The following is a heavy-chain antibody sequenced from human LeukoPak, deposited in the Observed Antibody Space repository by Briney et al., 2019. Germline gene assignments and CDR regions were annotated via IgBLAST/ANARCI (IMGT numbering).Heavy chain of an antibody. Sequence: KTSETLSLTCTVSGGSITGYYWSWIRQPPGGGLEWIGYIYYSGGSKYNPSLKSRVTVSVDTSKNQFYLNLSSLTAADTAVYYCARHVGKWGFDFWGQGTLVTVSS. CDR2: IYYSGGS. V-gene: IGHV4-59*08. CDR3: ARHVGKWGFDF. D-gene: IGHD3-16*01. J-gene: IGHJ4*02. CDR1: GGSITGYY.